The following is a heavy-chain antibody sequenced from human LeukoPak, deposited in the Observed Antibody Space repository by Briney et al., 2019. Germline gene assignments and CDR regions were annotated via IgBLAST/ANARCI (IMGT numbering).Heavy chain of an antibody. J-gene: IGHJ4*02. Sequence: GKSLRLSCAASGFTFSHYGMHWVRQAPGKGLEWVSYISSGSSTIYYADSVKGRFTISRDNAKNSLYLQMNSLSDEDAAVYYCATTGDMDYWGQGTLVTVSS. V-gene: IGHV3-48*02. D-gene: IGHD7-27*01. CDR2: ISSGSSTI. CDR3: ATTGDMDY. CDR1: GFTFSHYG.